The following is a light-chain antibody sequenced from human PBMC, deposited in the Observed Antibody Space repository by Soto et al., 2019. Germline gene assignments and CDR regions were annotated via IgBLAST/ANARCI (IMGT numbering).Light chain of an antibody. CDR1: SIDVGCYDY. CDR2: DVT. CDR3: SSYAGTHIV. Sequence: QSSLTQPPSASGSPGQSFAISCPGTSIDVGCYDYVSWYQQHPGKAPKLMIYDVTKRPSGVPDRFSGSKSGNTASLTVSGLQAEDEADYYCSSYAGTHIVFGTGTKVTGL. J-gene: IGLJ1*01. V-gene: IGLV2-8*01.